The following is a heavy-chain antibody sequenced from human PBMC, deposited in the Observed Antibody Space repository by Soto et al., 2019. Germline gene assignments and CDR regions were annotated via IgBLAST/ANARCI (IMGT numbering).Heavy chain of an antibody. CDR3: ARSRSGAVADSFDF. V-gene: IGHV3-30*04. CDR2: ISRDGTNK. D-gene: IGHD3-10*01. Sequence: PGGSLRLSCAASGFTFRSYAIHWVRQAPGKGLEWVAVISRDGTNKYYVDSVKGRFTISRDNSKDKVYLQMNSLRDEDSAMFYCARSRSGAVADSFDFWGQGTLVTVSS. J-gene: IGHJ4*02. CDR1: GFTFRSYA.